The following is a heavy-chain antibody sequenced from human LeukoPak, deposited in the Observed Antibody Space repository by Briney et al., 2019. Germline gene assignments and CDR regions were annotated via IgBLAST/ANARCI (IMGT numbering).Heavy chain of an antibody. CDR1: GFTFSNAW. Sequence: PGGSLRLSCAASGFTFSNAWMSWVRQAPGKGREWVGRIKSKTDGGTTDYAAPVKGRFTISRDDSKNTLYLQMNSLKTEDTAVYYCTTEEAAADWFDPWGQGTLVTVSS. V-gene: IGHV3-15*01. D-gene: IGHD6-13*01. CDR2: IKSKTDGGTT. CDR3: TTEEAAADWFDP. J-gene: IGHJ5*02.